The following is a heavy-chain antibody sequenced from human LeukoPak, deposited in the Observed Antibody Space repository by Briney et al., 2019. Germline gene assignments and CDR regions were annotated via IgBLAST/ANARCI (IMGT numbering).Heavy chain of an antibody. CDR3: ASGITIFGVDY. V-gene: IGHV3-7*01. CDR1: GFTVSSNY. D-gene: IGHD3-3*01. J-gene: IGHJ4*02. CDR2: IKQDGSEK. Sequence: PGGSLRLSCAASGFTVSSNYMSWVRQAPGKGLEWVANIKQDGSEKYYVDSVKGRFTISRDNAKNSLYLQMNSLRAEDTAVYYCASGITIFGVDYWGQGTLVTVSS.